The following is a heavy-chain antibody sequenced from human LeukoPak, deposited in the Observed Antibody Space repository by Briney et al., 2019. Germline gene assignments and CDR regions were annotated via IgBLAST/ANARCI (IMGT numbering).Heavy chain of an antibody. Sequence: PGGSLRLSCAASGFTFSSYGMHGVRQAPGKGREGGAVIWYDGRNKYYADSVKGRFTISSNNSKNTLYLQMNSLRDEDTAVYYCARATYYYDSSGYLNYWGQGTLVTVSS. J-gene: IGHJ4*02. CDR3: ARATYYYDSSGYLNY. CDR1: GFTFSSYG. CDR2: IWYDGRNK. D-gene: IGHD3-22*01. V-gene: IGHV3-33*01.